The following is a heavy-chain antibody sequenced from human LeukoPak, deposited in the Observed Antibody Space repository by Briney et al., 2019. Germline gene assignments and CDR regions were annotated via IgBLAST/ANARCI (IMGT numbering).Heavy chain of an antibody. CDR3: ARDGWFGDNNWFDP. J-gene: IGHJ5*02. D-gene: IGHD3-10*01. CDR1: GFTLSSYA. Sequence: GGSLRLSCAASGFTLSSYAMSWVRQAPGKGLEWVSYISSASNTIYYADSVKGRFTISRDNAKNSLYLQMNSLRAEDTAMYYCARDGWFGDNNWFDPWGQGTLVTVSS. V-gene: IGHV3-48*01. CDR2: ISSASNTI.